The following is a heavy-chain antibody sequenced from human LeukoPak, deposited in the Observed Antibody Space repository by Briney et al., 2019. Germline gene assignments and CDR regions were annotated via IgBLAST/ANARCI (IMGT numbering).Heavy chain of an antibody. CDR1: NGSISSRSYY. V-gene: IGHV4-39*07. D-gene: IGHD2-21*02. CDR2: MYYSGST. CDR3: ARGEGCGGDCYPRAYYYMDV. Sequence: SETLSLTCTVSNGSISSRSYYWGWIRQSPGKGLEWIGSMYYSGSTYYKRSLKSRVTISVDTSKNQFSLKLSSVTAADTAVYYCARGEGCGGDCYPRAYYYMDVWGKGTTVTISS. J-gene: IGHJ6*03.